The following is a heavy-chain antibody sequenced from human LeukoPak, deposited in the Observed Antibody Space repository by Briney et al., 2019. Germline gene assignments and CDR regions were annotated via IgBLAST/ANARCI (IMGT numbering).Heavy chain of an antibody. D-gene: IGHD6-6*01. CDR3: ARGPLQYSSSSLWFDP. V-gene: IGHV4-34*01. J-gene: IGHJ5*02. CDR1: GGSFSGYY. CDR2: INHSGST. Sequence: SETLSLTCAVYGGSFSGYYWSWIRLPPGKGLEWIGEINHSGSTNYNPSLKSRVTISVDTSKNQFSLKLSSVTAADTAVYYCARGPLQYSSSSLWFDPWGQGTLVTVSS.